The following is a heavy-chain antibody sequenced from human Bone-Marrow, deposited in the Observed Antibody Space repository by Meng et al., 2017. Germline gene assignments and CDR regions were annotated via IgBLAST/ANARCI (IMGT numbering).Heavy chain of an antibody. CDR2: INHSGST. CDR3: ARRVSGSGLTTDWFDP. Sequence: QVQPQQGGAGLLKPSEPLSLTCAVYGGSFSGYDGSWIRQPPGKGLEWIGEINHSGSTNYNPSLKSRVTISVDKSKNQFSLKLSSVTAADTAVYYCARRVSGSGLTTDWFDPWGQGTLVTVSS. V-gene: IGHV4-34*01. J-gene: IGHJ5*02. D-gene: IGHD4-17*01. CDR1: GGSFSGYD.